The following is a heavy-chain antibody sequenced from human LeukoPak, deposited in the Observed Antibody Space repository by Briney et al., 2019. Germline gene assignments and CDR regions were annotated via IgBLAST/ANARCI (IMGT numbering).Heavy chain of an antibody. D-gene: IGHD3-22*01. J-gene: IGHJ4*02. Sequence: GGSLILSCAASGFTFSSYWMHWVRQAPGKGLVWVSRINSDGRSTSYADSVKGRFTISRDNAKNTLYLQMNSLRAEDTAVYYCARVRYSYDSSGIDYWGQGTLVTVSS. V-gene: IGHV3-74*01. CDR3: ARVRYSYDSSGIDY. CDR2: INSDGRST. CDR1: GFTFSSYW.